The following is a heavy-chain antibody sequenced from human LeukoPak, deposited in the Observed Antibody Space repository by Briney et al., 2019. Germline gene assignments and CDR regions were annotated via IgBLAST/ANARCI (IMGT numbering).Heavy chain of an antibody. Sequence: PGGSLRLSCAASGFTFSSYGMNWVRQAPGKGLEWVSSISDSGGSTYYADSVKGRFTISRDNSKNTLYLQMNSLRAEDTAVYYCANVEVAGYSLPRASDYWGQGTLVTVSS. CDR3: ANVEVAGYSLPRASDY. V-gene: IGHV3-23*01. J-gene: IGHJ4*02. CDR2: ISDSGGST. D-gene: IGHD2-15*01. CDR1: GFTFSSYG.